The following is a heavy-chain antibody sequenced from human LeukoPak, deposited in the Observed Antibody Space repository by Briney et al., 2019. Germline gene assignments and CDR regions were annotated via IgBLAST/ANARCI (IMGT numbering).Heavy chain of an antibody. CDR2: IWYDGTNK. D-gene: IGHD5-18*01. V-gene: IGHV3-33*01. J-gene: IGHJ4*02. CDR1: GFSFSSYG. Sequence: GGSLRLFCAASGFSFSSYGMHWVRQAPGKGLEWVAVIWYDGTNKYYADSVKGRFTISRDNSKNTLYLQMNSLRAEDTAVYYCARDQRGFSYSKYYFDYWGRGTLVTVSS. CDR3: ARDQRGFSYSKYYFDY.